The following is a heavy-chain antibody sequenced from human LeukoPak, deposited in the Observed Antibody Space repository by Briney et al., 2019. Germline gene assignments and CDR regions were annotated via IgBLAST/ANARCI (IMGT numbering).Heavy chain of an antibody. CDR1: GFTFSSYA. D-gene: IGHD3-22*01. J-gene: IGHJ4*02. Sequence: GGSLRLSCAASGFTFSSYAMSWVRQAPGKGMEWVSAISGSGGSTYYADSVKGRFTISRDNSKNTLYLQMNSLRAEDTAVYYCARGSGYYLYYFDYWGQGTLVTVSS. CDR3: ARGSGYYLYYFDY. CDR2: ISGSGGST. V-gene: IGHV3-23*01.